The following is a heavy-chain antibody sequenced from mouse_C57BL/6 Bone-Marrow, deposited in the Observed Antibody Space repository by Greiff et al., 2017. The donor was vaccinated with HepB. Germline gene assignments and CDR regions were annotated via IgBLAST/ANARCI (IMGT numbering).Heavy chain of an antibody. D-gene: IGHD2-4*01. CDR3: ARSYDYDGFAY. CDR2: ISSGSSTI. V-gene: IGHV5-17*01. J-gene: IGHJ3*01. CDR1: GFTFSDYG. Sequence: EVKLMEPGGGLVKPGGSLKLSCAASGFTFSDYGMHWVRQAPEKGLEWVAYISSGSSTIYYADTVKGRFTISRDNAKNTLFLQMTSLRSEDTAMYYCARSYDYDGFAYWGQGTLVTVSA.